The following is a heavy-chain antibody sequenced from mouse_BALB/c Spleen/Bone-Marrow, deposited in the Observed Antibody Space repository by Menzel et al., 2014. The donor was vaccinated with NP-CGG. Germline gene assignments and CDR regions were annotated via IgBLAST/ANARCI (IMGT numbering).Heavy chain of an antibody. V-gene: IGHV1-4*01. CDR3: ARPKGFALDY. CDR1: GYTFTSYT. J-gene: IGHJ2*01. CDR2: INPSSGYT. Sequence: QVQLQQSGAELARPGASVKMSCKASGYTFTSYTMHWVKQRPGQGLEWIGYINPSSGYTNYNQKFKDKATLTADKSSSTAFMQLSSLTSEDSAVYYCARPKGFALDYWGQGTALTVSS.